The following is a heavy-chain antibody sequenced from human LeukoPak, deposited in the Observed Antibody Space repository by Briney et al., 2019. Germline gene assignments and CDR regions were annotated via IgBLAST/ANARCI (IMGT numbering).Heavy chain of an antibody. D-gene: IGHD5-18*01. J-gene: IGHJ4*02. CDR1: GFTFSSYS. V-gene: IGHV3-21*01. CDR3: ASWGYSYEGLYYFDY. Sequence: AGGSLRLSCAASGFTFSSYSMNWVRQAPGKGLEWVSSISSSSSYIYYADSVKGRFTISRDNAKNSLYLQMNSLRAEDTAVYYCASWGYSYEGLYYFDYWGQGTLVTVSS. CDR2: ISSSSSYI.